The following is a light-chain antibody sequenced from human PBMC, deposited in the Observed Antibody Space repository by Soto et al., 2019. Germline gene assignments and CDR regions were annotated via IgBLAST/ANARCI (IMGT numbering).Light chain of an antibody. CDR1: QSINIW. J-gene: IGKJ5*01. CDR2: DAS. Sequence: DIQMTQSPSTLSASVGDRVTITCRASQSINIWLAWYQQKPGKAPNLLIYDASNMATGIPARFSGSRSGTDFTLTVSSLEPEDFAVYYCQQRSNWLITFGQGTRLEIK. CDR3: QQRSNWLIT. V-gene: IGKV1-5*01.